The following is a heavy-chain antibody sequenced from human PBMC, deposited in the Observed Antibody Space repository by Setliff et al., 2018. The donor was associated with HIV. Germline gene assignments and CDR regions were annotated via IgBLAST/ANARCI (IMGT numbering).Heavy chain of an antibody. J-gene: IGHJ4*02. Sequence: ASVKVSCKASGDTFTTYDINWVRQATGQGPEWIGWMNTNSGNTGYAQKFQVRVTMTRNTSISTAYMELSSLRSEDTAVYYCARVGDGSKLPHQYYFDYWGQGTLVTVSS. D-gene: IGHD3-10*01. CDR1: GDTFTTYD. CDR2: MNTNSGNT. V-gene: IGHV1-8*02. CDR3: ARVGDGSKLPHQYYFDY.